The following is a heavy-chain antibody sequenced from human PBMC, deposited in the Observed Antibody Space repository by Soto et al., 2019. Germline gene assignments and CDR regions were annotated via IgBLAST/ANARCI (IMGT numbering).Heavy chain of an antibody. J-gene: IGHJ4*02. D-gene: IGHD6-19*01. Sequence: GGSLRLSCAASGFTFSIYAMTWVRQSPGKGLEWVSSMSRTGDNTYYADSVKGRFTISRDNSRNTLYPQMNSLRGEDTAVYYCANGLLAVAAYQWGQGTLVTVSS. CDR2: MSRTGDNT. V-gene: IGHV3-23*01. CDR3: ANGLLAVAAYQ. CDR1: GFTFSIYA.